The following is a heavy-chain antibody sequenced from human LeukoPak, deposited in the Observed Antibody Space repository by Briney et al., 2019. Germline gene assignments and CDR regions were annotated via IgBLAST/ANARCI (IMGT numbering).Heavy chain of an antibody. V-gene: IGHV3-13*01. D-gene: IGHD1-1*01. Sequence: GWSLRLSCAAPGFTFSSIDRHWIRQPTGQGLKWVSTIGTASDTYYPGSVEGRFTLSRDNAKNSLYLQMNSLTAGDTAVYYCARGPPRGKYYYMDVWGKGTTVTVSS. CDR1: GFTFSSID. CDR2: IGTASDT. CDR3: ARGPPRGKYYYMDV. J-gene: IGHJ6*03.